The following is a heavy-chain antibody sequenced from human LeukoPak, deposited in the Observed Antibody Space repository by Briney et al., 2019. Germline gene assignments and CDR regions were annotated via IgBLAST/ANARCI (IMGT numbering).Heavy chain of an antibody. J-gene: IGHJ4*02. CDR2: IKQDGSEK. V-gene: IGHV3-7*01. CDR1: GFTFSSYW. Sequence: GGSRRLSCAASGFTFSSYWMSWVRQAPGKGLEWVASIKQDGSEKDYADSVKGRFTISRDNAKNSLYLQMNSLSADDTAVYYCARLYCSSTSCHIDYWGQGTLVTVSS. D-gene: IGHD2-2*02. CDR3: ARLYCSSTSCHIDY.